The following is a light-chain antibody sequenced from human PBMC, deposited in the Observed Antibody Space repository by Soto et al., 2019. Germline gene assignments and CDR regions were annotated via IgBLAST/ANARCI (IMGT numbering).Light chain of an antibody. Sequence: AIQMTQSPSSLSASVGDRVTITCRASQGIRNDLGWYQQKPGKAPKLLLYAASSLQSGVPSRFRGSGSGTDFTLTISSLQPEDFATYYCLQDYNYPWTFGQGTKVEIK. CDR2: AAS. J-gene: IGKJ1*01. CDR3: LQDYNYPWT. V-gene: IGKV1-6*01. CDR1: QGIRND.